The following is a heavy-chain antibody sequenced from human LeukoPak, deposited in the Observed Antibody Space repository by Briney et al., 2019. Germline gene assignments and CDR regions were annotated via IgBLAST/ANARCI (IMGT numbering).Heavy chain of an antibody. D-gene: IGHD3-3*01. J-gene: IGHJ4*02. Sequence: GGSLRLSCAASGFTFDDYAMHWVRQAPGKGLEWVSGISWNSGSIGYADSVKGRFTISRDNAKNSLYLQMNSLRAEDTAVYYCASPVLRFQRDWGQGTLVTVSS. V-gene: IGHV3-9*01. CDR2: ISWNSGSI. CDR3: ASPVLRFQRD. CDR1: GFTFDDYA.